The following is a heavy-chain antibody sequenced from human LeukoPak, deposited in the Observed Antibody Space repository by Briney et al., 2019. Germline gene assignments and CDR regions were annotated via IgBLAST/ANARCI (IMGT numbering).Heavy chain of an antibody. J-gene: IGHJ6*03. D-gene: IGHD6-25*01. V-gene: IGHV3-30*02. CDR2: IRYDGSNK. CDR1: GFTFSSYA. Sequence: PGGSLRLTCAASGFTFSSYAMHWVRQAPGKGLEWVAFIRYDGSNKYYADSVKGRFTISRDNSKNTLYLQMNSLRAEDTAVYYCAKERRSPYYYYYYMDVWGKGTTVTVSS. CDR3: AKERRSPYYYYYYMDV.